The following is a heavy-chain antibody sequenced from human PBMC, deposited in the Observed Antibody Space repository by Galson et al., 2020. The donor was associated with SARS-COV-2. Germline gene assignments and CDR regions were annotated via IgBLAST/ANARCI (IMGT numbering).Heavy chain of an antibody. D-gene: IGHD6-6*01. J-gene: IGHJ4*02. CDR2: IWYDGRNK. V-gene: IGHV3-33*01. CDR1: GFTFSDCA. Sequence: PGGSLRLSCAVSGFTFSDCAMHWVRQAPGKGLEWVAVIWYDGRNKYYADSVKGRFTISRDNSKNTLYLQMNSLRAKDTAVYYCAREGGSGIVAAPVDYWGQGTLVTVSS. CDR3: AREGGSGIVAAPVDY.